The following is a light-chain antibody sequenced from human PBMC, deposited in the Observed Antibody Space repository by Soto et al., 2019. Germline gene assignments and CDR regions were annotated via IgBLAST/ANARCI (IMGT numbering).Light chain of an antibody. Sequence: DIQMTQSPSSLSASVGDRVTITCRANQSISSYLHWYQQKPGKAPKLLIYAASSLQSGVPSRFSGSGSGTDFTLPISSLQPEDFAPYYCQQSFITPYTFGQGTKLEIK. J-gene: IGKJ2*01. CDR1: QSISSY. CDR3: QQSFITPYT. CDR2: AAS. V-gene: IGKV1-39*01.